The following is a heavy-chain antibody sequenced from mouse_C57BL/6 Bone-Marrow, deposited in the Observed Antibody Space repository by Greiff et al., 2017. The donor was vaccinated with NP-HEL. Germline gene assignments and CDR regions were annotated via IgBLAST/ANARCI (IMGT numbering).Heavy chain of an antibody. D-gene: IGHD1-1*01. CDR1: GYAFSSSW. J-gene: IGHJ2*01. CDR3: VPTTVVAYYFDY. V-gene: IGHV1-82*01. Sequence: VQLQQSGPELVKPGASVKISCKASGYAFSSSWMNWVEQRPGKGLEWIGRIYPGDGDTNYNGKFKGKATLTADKSSSTAYMQLSSLTSDDSAVYFCVPTTVVAYYFDYWGQGTTLTVSS. CDR2: IYPGDGDT.